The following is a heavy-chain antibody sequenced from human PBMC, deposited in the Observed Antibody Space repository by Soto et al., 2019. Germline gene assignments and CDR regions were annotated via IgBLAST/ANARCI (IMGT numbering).Heavy chain of an antibody. V-gene: IGHV1-3*01. D-gene: IGHD2-2*01. CDR2: INGGNGNT. Sequence: ASVKVSCKASGYTFTGYAIHWVRQAPGQRHEWMGWINGGNGNTKYSQKFQGRVTITRDTSASTAYMELTSLGPEDTAVYHCARGYCSSTSCQYYFDFWGQGTLVTVSS. J-gene: IGHJ4*02. CDR3: ARGYCSSTSCQYYFDF. CDR1: GYTFTGYA.